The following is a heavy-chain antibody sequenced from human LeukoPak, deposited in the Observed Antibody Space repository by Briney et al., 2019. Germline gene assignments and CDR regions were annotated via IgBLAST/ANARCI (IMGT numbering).Heavy chain of an antibody. Sequence: SETLSLTCAVYGGSFSGYYWSWIRQPPGKGLEWIGEINHSGSTNYNPPLKSRVTISVDTSKNQFSLKLSSVTAADTAVCYCARGRSSTSCYWFDPWGQGTLVTVSS. J-gene: IGHJ5*02. D-gene: IGHD2-2*01. CDR2: INHSGST. CDR3: ARGRSSTSCYWFDP. CDR1: GGSFSGYY. V-gene: IGHV4-34*01.